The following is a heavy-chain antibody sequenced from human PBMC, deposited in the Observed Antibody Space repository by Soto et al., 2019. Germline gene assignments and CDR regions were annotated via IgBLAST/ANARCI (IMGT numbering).Heavy chain of an antibody. V-gene: IGHV3-30*18. CDR2: ILFDGSDN. CDR1: GFSFNNYG. CDR3: VKDMGYCSGGSSYWGAYFYYYMDV. D-gene: IGHD2-15*01. J-gene: IGHJ6*03. Sequence: PGGSLRLSCAASGFSFNNYGMHWVRQAPGKGLEWVAVILFDGSDNWYADSVKGRFTISRDNSKNTLYLHMNSLTAEDTAVYYCVKDMGYCSGGSSYWGAYFYYYMDVWGKGTTVTVSS.